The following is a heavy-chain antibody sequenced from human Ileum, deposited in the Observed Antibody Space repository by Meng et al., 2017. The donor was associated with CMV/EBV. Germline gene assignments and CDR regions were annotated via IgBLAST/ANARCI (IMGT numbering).Heavy chain of an antibody. CDR3: TKVASDY. Sequence: ALRLCCVDSGFTLNNYAITWVRQARRKGLEWISSIGASGNSKYYANSVRGRFTISRDNFKNTVFQKVNSLRVEDTAVYYCTKVASDYWGQGTLVTVSS. CDR1: GFTLNNYA. V-gene: IGHV3-23*01. CDR2: IGASGNSK. J-gene: IGHJ4*02.